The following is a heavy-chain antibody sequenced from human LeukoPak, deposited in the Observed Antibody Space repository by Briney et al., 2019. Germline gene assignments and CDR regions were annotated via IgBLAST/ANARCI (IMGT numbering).Heavy chain of an antibody. D-gene: IGHD5-12*01. CDR2: IYYSGST. Sequence: SETLSLTCTVSGGSISSYYWSWIRQPPGKGLEWIGNIYYSGSTNYNPSLQSRVTISVDTSKNQFSLKLSSVTAADTAVYYCARLRGYYYDYWGQGTQVTVSS. J-gene: IGHJ4*02. CDR1: GGSISSYY. CDR3: ARLRGYYYDY. V-gene: IGHV4-59*08.